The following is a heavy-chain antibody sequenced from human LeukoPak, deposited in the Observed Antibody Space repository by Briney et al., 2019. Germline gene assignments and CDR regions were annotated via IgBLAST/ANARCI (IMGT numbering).Heavy chain of an antibody. CDR1: GFTFSSYS. Sequence: SGGSLRLSCAASGFTFSSYSMNWVRQAPGKGLEWVSSISSSSYIYYADSVKGRFTISRDNAKNSLYLQMNSLRAEDTAVYYCARDRVVRGVIQNWFDPWGQGTLVTVSS. J-gene: IGHJ5*02. CDR2: ISSSSYI. V-gene: IGHV3-21*01. CDR3: ARDRVVRGVIQNWFDP. D-gene: IGHD3-10*01.